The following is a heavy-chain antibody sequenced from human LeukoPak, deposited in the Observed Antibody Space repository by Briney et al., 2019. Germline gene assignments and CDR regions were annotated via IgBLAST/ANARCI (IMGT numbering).Heavy chain of an antibody. Sequence: GGSLRLSCAASGFTFSSCDMDWVRQAPGKGLEWVAFIRFDGRNRYYGDSVKGRFTISRDNSKNTLYLQMNSLRIEDTAVYYCVGDFDFWGQGTLVTVSS. V-gene: IGHV3-30*02. CDR3: VGDFDF. CDR2: IRFDGRNR. CDR1: GFTFSSCD. J-gene: IGHJ4*02.